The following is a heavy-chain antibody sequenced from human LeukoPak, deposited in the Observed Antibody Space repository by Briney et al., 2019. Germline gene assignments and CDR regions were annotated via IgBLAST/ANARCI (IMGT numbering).Heavy chain of an antibody. J-gene: IGHJ4*02. CDR3: ARSYYGSGSPFDY. CDR2: INHSGST. Sequence: SETLSLTCAVYGGPFSGYYWSWIRQPPGKGLEWIGEINHSGSTNYNPSLKSRVTISVDTSKNQFSLKLSSVTAADTAVYYCARSYYGSGSPFDYWGQGTLVTVSS. CDR1: GGPFSGYY. D-gene: IGHD3-10*01. V-gene: IGHV4-34*01.